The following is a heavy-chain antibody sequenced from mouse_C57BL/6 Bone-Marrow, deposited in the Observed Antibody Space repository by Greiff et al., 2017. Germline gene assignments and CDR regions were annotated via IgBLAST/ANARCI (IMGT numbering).Heavy chain of an antibody. D-gene: IGHD2-2*01. V-gene: IGHV1-64*01. CDR3: ASGYDHLTFAY. CDR2: IHPNSGST. Sequence: VQLQQPGAELVKPGASVKLSCKASGYTFTSYWMHWVKQRPGQGLEWIGMIHPNSGSTNYNEKFKSKATLTVDKSSSTAYMQLSSLTSEDSAVYYCASGYDHLTFAYWGQGTLVTVSA. CDR1: GYTFTSYW. J-gene: IGHJ3*01.